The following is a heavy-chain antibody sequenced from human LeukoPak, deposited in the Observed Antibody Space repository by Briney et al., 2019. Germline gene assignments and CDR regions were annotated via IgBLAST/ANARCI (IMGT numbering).Heavy chain of an antibody. CDR1: GFTFSSYA. D-gene: IGHD2-21*02. CDR3: AKGGAYCGGDCYSEIDY. Sequence: PGGSLRLSCAASGFTFSSYAMSWVRQAPGKGLEGVSAISGSGGSTYYADSVKGRFTISRDNSKNTLYLQMNSLRAEDTAVYYCAKGGAYCGGDCYSEIDYWGQGTLVTVSS. CDR2: ISGSGGST. J-gene: IGHJ4*02. V-gene: IGHV3-23*01.